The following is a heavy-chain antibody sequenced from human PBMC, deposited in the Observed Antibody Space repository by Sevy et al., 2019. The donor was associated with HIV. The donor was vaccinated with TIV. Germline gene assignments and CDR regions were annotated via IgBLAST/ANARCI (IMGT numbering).Heavy chain of an antibody. CDR3: ARDLCTGGVCPRWGYYYYGMDV. CDR1: GFTFSTYS. D-gene: IGHD2-8*02. Sequence: GGSLRLSCAASGFTFSTYSMNWVRQAPGKGLEWISSVSSSSTYIYYAESVKGLFTISRDNAKNSLNLQMNSLRVEDTAVYYCARDLCTGGVCPRWGYYYYGMDVWGQGTTVTVSS. J-gene: IGHJ6*02. V-gene: IGHV3-21*01. CDR2: VSSSSTYI.